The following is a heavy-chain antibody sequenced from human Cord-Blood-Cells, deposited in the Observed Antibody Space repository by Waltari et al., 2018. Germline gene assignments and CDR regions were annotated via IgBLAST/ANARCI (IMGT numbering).Heavy chain of an antibody. CDR1: GYSISRGYY. V-gene: IGHV4-38-2*01. Sequence: QVQLQESGPGLVKPSETLSLTCAVSGYSISRGYYWGWIRQPPGKGLEWIGSIYHSGSTYYNPSLKSRVTISVDTSKNQFSLKLSSVTAADTAVYYCARKNYDFWSGYYYYGMDVWGQGTTVTVSS. CDR2: IYHSGST. J-gene: IGHJ6*02. CDR3: ARKNYDFWSGYYYYGMDV. D-gene: IGHD3-3*01.